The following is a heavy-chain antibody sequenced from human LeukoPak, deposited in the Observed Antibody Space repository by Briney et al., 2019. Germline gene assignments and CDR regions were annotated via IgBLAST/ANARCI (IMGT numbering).Heavy chain of an antibody. CDR2: IIPIFGTA. CDR3: ARGLVSFDP. V-gene: IGHV1-69*05. J-gene: IGHJ5*02. Sequence: ASVKVSCKASGGTFSSYAISWVRQAPGQGLEWMGGIIPIFGTANYAQKFQGRVTMTRDTSTSTVYMELSSLRSEDTAVYYCARGLVSFDPWGQGTLVTVSS. CDR1: GGTFSSYA. D-gene: IGHD2-8*02.